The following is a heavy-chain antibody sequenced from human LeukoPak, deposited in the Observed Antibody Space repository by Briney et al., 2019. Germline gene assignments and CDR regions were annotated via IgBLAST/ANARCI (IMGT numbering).Heavy chain of an antibody. CDR3: ASSIGLHGGFGELPTEYFQH. V-gene: IGHV1-69*05. CDR1: GGTFSSYA. Sequence: SVKVSCKASGGTFSSYAISWVRQAPGQGLEWLGGIIPIFGTTNYAQKFQGRVTITTDESTSTAYMELSSLRSEDTAVYYCASSIGLHGGFGELPTEYFQHWGQGTLVTVSS. D-gene: IGHD3-10*01. J-gene: IGHJ1*01. CDR2: IIPIFGTT.